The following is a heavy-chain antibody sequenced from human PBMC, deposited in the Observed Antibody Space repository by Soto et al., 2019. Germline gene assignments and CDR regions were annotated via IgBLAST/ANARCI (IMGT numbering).Heavy chain of an antibody. CDR1: GSSFSGYY. CDR3: ARGGNLEYSSPGGDYYYAMDV. J-gene: IGHJ6*02. D-gene: IGHD3-22*01. CDR2: VSPNSGSR. Sequence: ASVKVSCKASGSSFSGYYIHWVRQAPGQGVEWMGRVSPNSGSRSYAQKFQGRVTVTWDTSFTTAYLELNSLRSDDSAMYWCARGGNLEYSSPGGDYYYAMDVWGQGTAVTSP. V-gene: IGHV1-2*02.